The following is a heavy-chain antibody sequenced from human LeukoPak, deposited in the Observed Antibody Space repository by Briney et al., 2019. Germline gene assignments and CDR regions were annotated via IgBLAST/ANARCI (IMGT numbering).Heavy chain of an antibody. J-gene: IGHJ4*02. Sequence: SETLSLTCAVSGYSISRGYYWGWIRQPPGKGLEWIGSIYHSGSTYYNPSLKSRVTISVDTSKNQFSLKLSSVTVADTAVYYCARRHFLWVAEASEFDYWGQGTLVTVSS. CDR2: IYHSGST. CDR3: ARRHFLWVAEASEFDY. CDR1: GYSISRGYY. D-gene: IGHD6-25*01. V-gene: IGHV4-38-2*01.